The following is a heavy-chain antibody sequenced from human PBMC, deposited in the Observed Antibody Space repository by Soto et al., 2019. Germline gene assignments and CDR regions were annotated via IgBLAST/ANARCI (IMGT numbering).Heavy chain of an antibody. D-gene: IGHD1-20*01. CDR1: RFVLSSYA. Sequence: PGGSLRLSCVGSRFVLSSYAMSWVRQTPGKGLAWVAGISGNGRTTDYAAPVKGRFTISRDNSKNTLYLQMNSLRVEDTAVYYCAKVYSTDITVIVPSYGSDIWGHETTVTASS. CDR2: ISGNGRTT. J-gene: IGHJ6*02. V-gene: IGHV3-23*01. CDR3: AKVYSTDITVIVPSYGSDI.